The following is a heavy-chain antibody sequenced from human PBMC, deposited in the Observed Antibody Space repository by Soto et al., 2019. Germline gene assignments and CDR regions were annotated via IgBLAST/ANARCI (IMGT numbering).Heavy chain of an antibody. D-gene: IGHD3-10*01. Sequence: SETLSLTCAVSGGSISSSNWWSLVRQPPGKGLEWIGEIYHSGSTNYNPSLKSRVTISVDKSKNQFSLKLSSVTDADTAVYYCESSGSGIYYGMDVWGQGTTVTVSS. CDR1: GGSISSSNW. J-gene: IGHJ6*02. V-gene: IGHV4-4*02. CDR2: IYHSGST. CDR3: ESSGSGIYYGMDV.